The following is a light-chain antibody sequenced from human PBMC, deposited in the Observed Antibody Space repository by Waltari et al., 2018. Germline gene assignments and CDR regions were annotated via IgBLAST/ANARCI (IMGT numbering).Light chain of an antibody. V-gene: IGKV1-NL1*01. CDR1: QGISSS. CDR2: GAS. CDR3: QQYSSTPGT. Sequence: DIQMTQSPSSLSASVRDRVTITCRASQGISSSLAWYQQKPAKAPKLLLYGASKLESGVPSRFSGSGSGTDYTLTISSLQPEDFVTYYCQQYSSTPGTFGQGTRLEIK. J-gene: IGKJ5*01.